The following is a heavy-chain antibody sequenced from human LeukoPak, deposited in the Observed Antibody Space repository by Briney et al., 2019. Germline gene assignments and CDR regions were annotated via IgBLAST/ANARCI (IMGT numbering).Heavy chain of an antibody. V-gene: IGHV3-30-3*01. CDR3: ARGSYCSGGTCYDYSYYGMDV. Sequence: GGSLRLSCAASGFVFYRYAMHWVRQAPGKGLEWLAVISHDAVNKYYLESEKGRFTISRDNSMDTLYLQINSLRPEDTAVYYCARGSYCSGGTCYDYSYYGMDVWGQGTTVTVSS. J-gene: IGHJ6*02. CDR2: ISHDAVNK. CDR1: GFVFYRYA. D-gene: IGHD2-15*01.